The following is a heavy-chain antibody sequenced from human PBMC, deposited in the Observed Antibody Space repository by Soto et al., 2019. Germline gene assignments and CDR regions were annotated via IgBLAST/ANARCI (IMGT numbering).Heavy chain of an antibody. CDR3: AKDKMPRSGMDV. Sequence: GGSLRLSCAASGFTFSSYAMSWVRQAPGKGLEWVSAISGSGGSTYYADSVRGRFTISRDNSKNTLYLQMNSLRAEDTAVYYCAKDKMPRSGMDVWGQGTTVTVSS. J-gene: IGHJ6*02. CDR1: GFTFSSYA. D-gene: IGHD2-2*01. V-gene: IGHV3-23*01. CDR2: ISGSGGST.